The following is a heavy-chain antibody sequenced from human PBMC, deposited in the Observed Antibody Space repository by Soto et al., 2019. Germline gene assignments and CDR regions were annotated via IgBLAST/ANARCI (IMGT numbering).Heavy chain of an antibody. V-gene: IGHV3-33*01. Sequence: VQLVESGGGVVQPGASLRLSCEAAGFNFNGYGMHWVRQAPGKGLEWVAVVYRDGSDLHYAESVRGRFTISRDNSKNQLHLQMSSLRGDDTATYYCARGQGGGDYINWLDFWGQGTLVTVSS. J-gene: IGHJ5*01. CDR1: GFNFNGYG. CDR2: VYRDGSDL. D-gene: IGHD4-17*01. CDR3: ARGQGGGDYINWLDF.